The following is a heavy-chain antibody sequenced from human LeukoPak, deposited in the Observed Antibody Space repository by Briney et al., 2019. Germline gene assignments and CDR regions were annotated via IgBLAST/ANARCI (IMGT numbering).Heavy chain of an antibody. V-gene: IGHV3-48*03. CDR3: ARDYGGSSPFDY. CDR1: GFTFSSYA. CDR2: ISSSGSTI. J-gene: IGHJ4*02. Sequence: GGSLRLSCAASGFTFSSYAMHWVRQAPGKGLEWVSYISSSGSTIYYADSVKGRFTISRDNAKNSLHLQMNSLRAEDTAVYYCARDYGGSSPFDYWGQGTLVTVSS. D-gene: IGHD4-23*01.